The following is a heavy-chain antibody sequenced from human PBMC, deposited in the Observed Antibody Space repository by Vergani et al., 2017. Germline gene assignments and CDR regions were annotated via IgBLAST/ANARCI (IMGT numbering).Heavy chain of an antibody. D-gene: IGHD2-15*01. CDR3: ARDSGEYDKDDVDV. J-gene: IGHJ3*01. CDR1: GGSFSTGCQS. Sequence: QVQLQESGPGLVKPSQTLSLTCTVSGGSFSTGCQSWTCLPQAAGKGLEWIGRIYTSGATYYNPSLRSRAIMSVDASKNQFSLKLTSVSAADTAVYYCARDSGEYDKDDVDVWGQGTMVTVTS. V-gene: IGHV4-61*02. CDR2: IYTSGAT.